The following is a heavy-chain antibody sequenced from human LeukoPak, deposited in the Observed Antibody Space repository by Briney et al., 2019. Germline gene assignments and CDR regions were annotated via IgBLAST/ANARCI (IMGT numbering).Heavy chain of an antibody. CDR1: GGSICSGGYY. D-gene: IGHD6-13*01. CDR3: ASLPLDSSWSYQLIDY. J-gene: IGHJ4*02. V-gene: IGHV4-31*03. CDR2: IYYSGST. Sequence: PSQTLSLTCTVSGGSICSGGYYWSWIRQHPGKGLEWIGYIYYSGSTYYNPSLKSRVTISVDTSKNQFSLKLSSVTAADTAVYYCASLPLDSSWSYQLIDYWGQGTLVTVSS.